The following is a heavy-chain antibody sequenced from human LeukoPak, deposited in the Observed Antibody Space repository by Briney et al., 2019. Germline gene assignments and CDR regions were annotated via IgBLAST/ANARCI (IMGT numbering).Heavy chain of an antibody. CDR1: GGSISSYY. CDR2: IYYCGST. V-gene: IGHV4-59*01. Sequence: PSETLSPTCTVSGGSISSYYWSWIRQPPGTGQERIGNIYYCGSTNYNPSLKSRVTISVDTSKTQFSLKLSSVTAADTAVYYCARTDRAVAGTDWFDPWGQGTLVTASS. J-gene: IGHJ5*02. CDR3: ARTDRAVAGTDWFDP. D-gene: IGHD6-19*01.